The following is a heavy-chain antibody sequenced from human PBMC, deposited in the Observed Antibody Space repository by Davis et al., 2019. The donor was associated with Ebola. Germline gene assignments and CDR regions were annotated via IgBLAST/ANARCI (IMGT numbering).Heavy chain of an antibody. D-gene: IGHD5-12*01. Sequence: GGSLRLSCAASGFTFSSYAMSWVRQAPGKGLEWVSAISGSGGSTYYADSVKGRFTISRDNSKNTLYLQMNSLRAEDTAVYYCAKAKEWLRFSDYYYGMDVWGQGTTVTVSS. J-gene: IGHJ6*02. CDR1: GFTFSSYA. CDR2: ISGSGGST. V-gene: IGHV3-23*01. CDR3: AKAKEWLRFSDYYYGMDV.